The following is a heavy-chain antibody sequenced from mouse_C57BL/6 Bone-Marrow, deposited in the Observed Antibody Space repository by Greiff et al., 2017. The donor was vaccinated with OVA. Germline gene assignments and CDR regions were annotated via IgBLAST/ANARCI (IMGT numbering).Heavy chain of an antibody. J-gene: IGHJ4*01. Sequence: VKLMESGAELVKPGASVKLSCKASGYTFTEYTIHWVKQRSGQGLEWIGWFYPGSGSIKYNEKFKDKATLTADKSSSTVYMELSRLTSEDSAVYFCARHSHYVGAMDYWGQGTSVTVSS. CDR3: ARHSHYVGAMDY. CDR1: GYTFTEYT. CDR2: FYPGSGSI. D-gene: IGHD1-1*02. V-gene: IGHV1-62-2*01.